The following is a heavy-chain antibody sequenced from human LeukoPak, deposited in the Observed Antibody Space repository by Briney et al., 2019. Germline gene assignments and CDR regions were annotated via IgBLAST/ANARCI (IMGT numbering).Heavy chain of an antibody. Sequence: SETLSLTCTVSGGSISSYYWSWIRQPPGKGLEWIGYIYTSGSTNYNPSLKSRVTISVDTSKNRFSLKLSSVTAADTAVYYCARLEGSYYGSGSYLNYYYYYYMDVWGKGTTVTVSS. V-gene: IGHV4-4*09. D-gene: IGHD3-10*01. J-gene: IGHJ6*03. CDR2: IYTSGST. CDR1: GGSISSYY. CDR3: ARLEGSYYGSGSYLNYYYYYYMDV.